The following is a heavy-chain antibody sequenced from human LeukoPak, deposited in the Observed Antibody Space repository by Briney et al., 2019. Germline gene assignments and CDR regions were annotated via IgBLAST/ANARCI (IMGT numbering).Heavy chain of an antibody. Sequence: GGSLRLSCAASGFTFNGYAMSWVRQAPGKGLEWVSTISPTGSGTYYADSVKGLFTISRDNSKNTLYLEMNSLRAEDTAVYYCAKYTERAFDVWGQGTTVTVSS. CDR3: AKYTERAFDV. D-gene: IGHD2-2*02. CDR2: ISPTGSGT. V-gene: IGHV3-23*01. J-gene: IGHJ3*01. CDR1: GFTFNGYA.